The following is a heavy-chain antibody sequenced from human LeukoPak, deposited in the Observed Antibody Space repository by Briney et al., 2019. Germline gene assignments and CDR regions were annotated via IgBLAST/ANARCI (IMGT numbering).Heavy chain of an antibody. Sequence: SETLSLTCTVSGGSISSYDWSWIRQPPGKGLEWIGYIYYSGSTKYNPSLKSRVIISVDTSKNQFSLKLRFVTAADTAVYYCARPTSPRDDLWFDPWGQGTLVTVSS. D-gene: IGHD5-24*01. CDR3: ARPTSPRDDLWFDP. J-gene: IGHJ5*02. CDR1: GGSISSYD. CDR2: IYYSGST. V-gene: IGHV4-59*08.